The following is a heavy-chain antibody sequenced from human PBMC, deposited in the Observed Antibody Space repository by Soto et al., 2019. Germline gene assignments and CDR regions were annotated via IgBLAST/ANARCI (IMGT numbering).Heavy chain of an antibody. J-gene: IGHJ4*02. CDR1: GFTFSTFA. CDR3: AKSGPTNYFDF. V-gene: IGHV3-23*01. Sequence: GSLRLSCAASGFTFSTFAMNWVRQAPGKGLEWDSGITGGSGFTFYADSVKGRFTISRDDSENTLFLQMSSLRAEDTAKYYCAKSGPTNYFDFWGQGTLVTVSS. CDR2: ITGGSGFT. D-gene: IGHD1-26*01.